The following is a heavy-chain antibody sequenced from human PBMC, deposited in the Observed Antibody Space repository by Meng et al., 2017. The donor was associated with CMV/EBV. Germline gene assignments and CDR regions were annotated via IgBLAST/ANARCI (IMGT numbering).Heavy chain of an antibody. CDR1: GYSISSGYY. D-gene: IGHD3-9*01. V-gene: IGHV4-38-2*02. J-gene: IGHJ6*02. CDR3: ARQWTSPILTGYYSVPYYYYGMDV. CDR2: IYHSGST. Sequence: GSLRLSCTVSGYSISSGYYWGWIRQPPGKGLEWIGSIYHSGSTYYNPSLKSRVTISVDTSKNQFSLKLSSVTAADTAVYYCARQWTSPILTGYYSVPYYYYGMDVWGQGTTVTVSS.